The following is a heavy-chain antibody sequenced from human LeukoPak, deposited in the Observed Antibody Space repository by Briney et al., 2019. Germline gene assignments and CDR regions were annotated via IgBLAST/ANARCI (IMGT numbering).Heavy chain of an antibody. CDR3: ARDPRERDPNPDY. J-gene: IGHJ4*02. V-gene: IGHV3-21*01. CDR1: GFTFSSYS. Sequence: GGSLRLSCAASGFTFSSYSMNWVRHAPGKGLEWVSSISSSSSYIYYAASVKGRFTTSRDNAKNSLYLQMNSLRAEDTAVYYCARDPRERDPNPDYWGQGTLVTVSS. D-gene: IGHD2-21*02. CDR2: ISSSSSYI.